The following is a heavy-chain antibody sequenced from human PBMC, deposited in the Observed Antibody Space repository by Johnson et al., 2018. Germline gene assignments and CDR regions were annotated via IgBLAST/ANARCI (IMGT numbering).Heavy chain of an antibody. V-gene: IGHV3-7*01. D-gene: IGHD4-17*01. CDR3: ARDRSTMTPGNEGRDC. CDR2: INIEGSET. Sequence: VQLVQSGGGLVQPGGSLRLSCVVSGFIFTSYRMTWVRQTPGKRLEWVATINIEGSETYYVDSVKGRFTIFRDNAKNSLYLEMNNLRVDHTGVYYCARDRSTMTPGNEGRDCGGQGTTVTVSS. J-gene: IGHJ6*02. CDR1: GFIFTSYR.